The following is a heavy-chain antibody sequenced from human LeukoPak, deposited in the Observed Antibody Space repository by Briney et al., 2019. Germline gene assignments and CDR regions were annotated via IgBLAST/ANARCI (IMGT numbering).Heavy chain of an antibody. V-gene: IGHV1-69*04. Sequence: SVKVSCKASGGTFSSYAISWVRQAPGQGLEWMGRIIPILGIANYAQKLQGRVTMTTDTSTSTAYMELSSLRSEDTAVYYCAVAHGGSSGCFDYWGQGTLVTVSS. CDR2: IIPILGIA. D-gene: IGHD3-22*01. CDR3: AVAHGGSSGCFDY. J-gene: IGHJ4*02. CDR1: GGTFSSYA.